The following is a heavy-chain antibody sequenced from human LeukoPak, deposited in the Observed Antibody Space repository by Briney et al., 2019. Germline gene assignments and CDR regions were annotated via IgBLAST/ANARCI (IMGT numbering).Heavy chain of an antibody. J-gene: IGHJ4*02. D-gene: IGHD6-19*01. Sequence: PGGSLRLSCAASGFTFSSYAMSWVRQAPGKELEWVSAISGSGGSTYYAYSVKGRFTISRDNSKNTLYLQMNSLRAEDTAVYYCAKALAVAGHYYFDYWGQGTLVTVSS. CDR1: GFTFSSYA. CDR3: AKALAVAGHYYFDY. CDR2: ISGSGGST. V-gene: IGHV3-23*01.